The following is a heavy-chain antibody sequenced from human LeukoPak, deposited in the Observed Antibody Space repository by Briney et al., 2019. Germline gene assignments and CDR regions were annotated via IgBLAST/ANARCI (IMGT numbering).Heavy chain of an antibody. V-gene: IGHV3-20*04. CDR1: GFTFDDYG. CDR3: ARDPLYCSSTNCHDY. D-gene: IGHD2-2*01. J-gene: IGHJ4*02. Sequence: GGSLRLPCAASGFTFDDYGMSWVRQAPGKGLEWVSGINWNGGSTGYSDSVKGRFTISRDNAKNSLYLQMNSLRAEDTALYYCARDPLYCSSTNCHDYWGQGTLVTVSS. CDR2: INWNGGST.